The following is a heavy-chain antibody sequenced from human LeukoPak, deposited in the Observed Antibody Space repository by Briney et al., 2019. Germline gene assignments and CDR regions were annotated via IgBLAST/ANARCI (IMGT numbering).Heavy chain of an antibody. CDR2: INGVNGNT. CDR1: GYTFTDYA. D-gene: IGHD7-27*01. Sequence: ASVKVSCKASGYTFTDYAIHWVRQAPGQRPEWMGWINGVNGNTKYSQVFQDRVTITRDTSANIAYMELSSLRSEDMAVYYCARGRGAPTNRDFYFYYYMDVWGKGTRVAVSS. J-gene: IGHJ6*03. CDR3: ARGRGAPTNRDFYFYYYMDV. V-gene: IGHV1-3*03.